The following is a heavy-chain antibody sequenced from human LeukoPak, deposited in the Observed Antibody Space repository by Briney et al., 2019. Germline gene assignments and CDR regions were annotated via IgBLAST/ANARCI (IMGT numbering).Heavy chain of an antibody. CDR1: GYTFTGYY. Sequence: APVKVSCKASGYTFTGYYIHWVRQAPGQGREWMGWINPNSGDTNYAQKFQGRVTMTRDTSITTAYMELTRLTSDDTAVYYCARRLSTWSEGWFDPWGQGTLVTVSS. D-gene: IGHD6-13*01. CDR3: ARRLSTWSEGWFDP. V-gene: IGHV1-2*02. J-gene: IGHJ5*02. CDR2: INPNSGDT.